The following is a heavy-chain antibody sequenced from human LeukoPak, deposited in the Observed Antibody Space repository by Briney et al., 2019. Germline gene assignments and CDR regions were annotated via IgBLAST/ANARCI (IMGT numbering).Heavy chain of an antibody. D-gene: IGHD6-6*01. J-gene: IGHJ3*02. CDR3: ATRSSSSDKGAFDI. V-gene: IGHV3-43*01. CDR2: ISWDGGST. CDR1: GFTFDDYT. Sequence: GGSLRLSCAASGFTFDDYTMHWVRQAPGKGLEWVSLISWDGGSTYYADSVKGRFTISRDNSKNSLYLQMNSLRTEDTALYYYATRSSSSDKGAFDIWGQGTMVTVSS.